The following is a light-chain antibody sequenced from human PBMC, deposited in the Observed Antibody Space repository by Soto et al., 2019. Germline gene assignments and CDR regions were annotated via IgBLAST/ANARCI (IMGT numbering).Light chain of an antibody. CDR3: LQHDSNVWT. V-gene: IGKV1-5*01. CDR2: AAS. J-gene: IGKJ1*01. Sequence: DIQMTQSPSSLSASVRDRVTITCRASQSISSWLAWYQQKPGKAPKRLIYAASSLQSGVPSRFSGSRSGTEFTLTISSLQPEDFATYYCLQHDSNVWTFGQGTKVAIK. CDR1: QSISSW.